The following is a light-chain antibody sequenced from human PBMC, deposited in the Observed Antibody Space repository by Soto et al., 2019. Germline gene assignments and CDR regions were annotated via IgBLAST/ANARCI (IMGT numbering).Light chain of an antibody. V-gene: IGLV3-21*04. CDR2: YDS. CDR1: NIGSKS. J-gene: IGLJ2*01. CDR3: QVWDSSSDHVV. Sequence: SYELTQPPSVSVAPGKTARITCGGNNIGSKSVHWYQQKPGQAPVVVIYYDSDRPSGIPERFSGSNSGNTATLTISRVEAGDEADYYCQVWDSSSDHVVFGGGTKVTV.